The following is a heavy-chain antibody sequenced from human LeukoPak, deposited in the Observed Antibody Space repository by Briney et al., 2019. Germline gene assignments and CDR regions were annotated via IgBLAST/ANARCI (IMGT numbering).Heavy chain of an antibody. V-gene: IGHV3-33*06. CDR3: AKQLGYCSDGSCYFPY. Sequence: GESLRLSCTTSGFTFNNYHIHWVRQAPGKGLEWLAASMWYEGNRFYYTDSVKGRFTVSRDNSKSTLCLQMNSLRAEDTAVYYCAKQLGYCSDGSCYFPYWGQGTLVTVSS. D-gene: IGHD2-15*01. J-gene: IGHJ4*02. CDR2: MWYEGNRF. CDR1: GFTFNNYH.